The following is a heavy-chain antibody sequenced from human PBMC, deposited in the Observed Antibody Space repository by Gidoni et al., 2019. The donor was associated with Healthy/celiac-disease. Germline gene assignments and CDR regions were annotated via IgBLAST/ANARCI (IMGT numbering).Heavy chain of an antibody. V-gene: IGHV3-23*04. Sequence: VQLVESGGGLVQPGGSLRLSCSASGFPFSSCASSWVRQAPGKGLEWVSAISGSGGSTYYADSVKGRFTISRDNSKNTLYLQMNSLRAEDTAVYYCAKEMATSPEFDYWGQGTLVTVSS. CDR2: ISGSGGST. CDR1: GFPFSSCA. CDR3: AKEMATSPEFDY. J-gene: IGHJ4*02. D-gene: IGHD5-12*01.